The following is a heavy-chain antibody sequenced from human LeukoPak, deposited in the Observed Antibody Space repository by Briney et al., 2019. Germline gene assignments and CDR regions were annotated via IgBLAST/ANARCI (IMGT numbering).Heavy chain of an antibody. CDR3: ASGSYYYDSSGLDY. CDR1: GYTFTSYG. V-gene: IGHV1-18*01. CDR2: ISAYNGNT. Sequence: ASVKVSCKASGYTFTSYGISWVRQAPGQGLEWMGWISAYNGNTNYAQKLQGRVTMTTDPSTSTAYMELRSLRSDDTAVYYCASGSYYYDSSGLDYWGQGTLVTVSS. J-gene: IGHJ4*02. D-gene: IGHD3-22*01.